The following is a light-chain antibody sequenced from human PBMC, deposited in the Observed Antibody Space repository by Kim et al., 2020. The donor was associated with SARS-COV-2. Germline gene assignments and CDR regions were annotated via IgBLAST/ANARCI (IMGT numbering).Light chain of an antibody. Sequence: QSITITCTGTSSDVGGYNYVSWYQQHPGKAPQLMISDVSKRPSGVSNRCSGSKFGNTASLTISGLQAEDEADYYCSSYTSSSTPYVFGTGTKVTVL. CDR1: SSDVGGYNY. CDR3: SSYTSSSTPYV. J-gene: IGLJ1*01. CDR2: DVS. V-gene: IGLV2-14*04.